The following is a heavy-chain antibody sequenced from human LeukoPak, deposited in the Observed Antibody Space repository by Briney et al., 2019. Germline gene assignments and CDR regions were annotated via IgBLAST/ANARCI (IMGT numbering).Heavy chain of an antibody. D-gene: IGHD6-19*01. CDR1: GFTVSSYY. J-gene: IGHJ4*02. V-gene: IGHV3-66*01. CDR2: IYSGSST. Sequence: GGSLRLSCAASGFTVSSYYMYWVRQAPGKGLEWVSFIYSGSSTYYADSVKGGFTISRDNSKNTLYLQMNSLRAEDTAVYYCARGSGWDFDYWGQGTLVTVSS. CDR3: ARGSGWDFDY.